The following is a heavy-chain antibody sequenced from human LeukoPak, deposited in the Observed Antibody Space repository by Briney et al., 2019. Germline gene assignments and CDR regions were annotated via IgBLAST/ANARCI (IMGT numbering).Heavy chain of an antibody. CDR1: GFTFSNAW. V-gene: IGHV3-15*01. Sequence: GGSLRLSCAASGFTFSNAWMSWVRQAPGKGLEWVGRIKSKTDGGTTDYAAPVKGRFTISRDDSKNTLYLQMNSLKTEDTTVYYCTTGGSIQLWSTYYMDVWGKGTTVTVSS. CDR3: TTGGSIQLWSTYYMDV. J-gene: IGHJ6*03. CDR2: IKSKTDGGTT. D-gene: IGHD5-18*01.